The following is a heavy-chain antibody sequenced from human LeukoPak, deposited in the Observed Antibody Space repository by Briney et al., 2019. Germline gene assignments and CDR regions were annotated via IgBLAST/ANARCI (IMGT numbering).Heavy chain of an antibody. D-gene: IGHD3-16*01. V-gene: IGHV4-59*01. J-gene: IGHJ4*02. CDR2: FHNSGTS. CDR3: TRGAGWLIGY. CDR1: DDSLSDYY. Sequence: SETLSLTCTVSDDSLSDYYRGWIRQPPGKGLEWIGYFHNSGTSTYNPSLKSRVTISADTSKNQFSLKLNSLTTADTGVYYCTRGAGWLIGYWGKGILVSVSS.